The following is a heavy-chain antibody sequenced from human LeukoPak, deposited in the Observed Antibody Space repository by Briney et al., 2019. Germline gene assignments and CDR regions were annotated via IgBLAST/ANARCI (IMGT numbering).Heavy chain of an antibody. J-gene: IGHJ4*02. CDR3: TRDTAHYYDSSGYYAY. V-gene: IGHV3-49*04. D-gene: IGHD3-22*01. CDR1: GFTFGDYA. CDR2: IRSKAYGGTT. Sequence: GGSLRLSCTASGFTFGDYAMSWVRQAPGKGLEWVGFIRSKAYGGTTEYAASVKGRFTISRDDSKSIAYLQMSSLKTEDTAVYYCTRDTAHYYDSSGYYAYWGQGTLVTVSS.